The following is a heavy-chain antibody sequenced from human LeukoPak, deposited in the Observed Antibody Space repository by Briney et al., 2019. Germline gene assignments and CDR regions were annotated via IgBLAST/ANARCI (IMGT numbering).Heavy chain of an antibody. J-gene: IGHJ4*02. CDR3: AREILSKYDFGDYAHKYFDY. V-gene: IGHV1-18*01. CDR1: GYTFTSYP. D-gene: IGHD4-17*01. Sequence: ASVTVSCEASGYTFTSYPISWVRQAPGQGLEWMGWITVYNGNTNYAQKLQGRVTMTTDTSTSTAYMELRSLRSDDTAVYYCAREILSKYDFGDYAHKYFDYWGQGTLVTVSS. CDR2: ITVYNGNT.